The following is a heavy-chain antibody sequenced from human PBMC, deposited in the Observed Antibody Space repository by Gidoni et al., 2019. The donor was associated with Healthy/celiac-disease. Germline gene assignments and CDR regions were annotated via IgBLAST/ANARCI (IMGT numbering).Heavy chain of an antibody. CDR2: INPSGGST. D-gene: IGHD5-12*01. CDR1: GYTFTSYY. J-gene: IGHJ4*02. Sequence: QVQLVQSGAEVKKPGASVKVSCKASGYTFTSYYMNWVRQAPGQGLEWMGIINPSGGSTSYAQKFQGRVTMTRDTSTSTVYMELSSLRSEDTAVYYCAREKSRDGYNALNQYFDYWGQGTLVTVSS. V-gene: IGHV1-46*01. CDR3: AREKSRDGYNALNQYFDY.